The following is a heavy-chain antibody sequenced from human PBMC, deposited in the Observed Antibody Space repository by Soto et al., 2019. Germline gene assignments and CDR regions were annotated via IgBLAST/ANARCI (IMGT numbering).Heavy chain of an antibody. Sequence: GGSLRLSCAASGFTFSDYYMDWVRQVPGEGLEWVGRTRNKANSYSAEYAPSVKGRFIISRHDLEDSMYLQMNSLKTEDTAVYYCARDTGGSYDYWGQGALVTVS. J-gene: IGHJ4*02. CDR2: TRNKANSYSA. D-gene: IGHD1-26*01. V-gene: IGHV3-72*01. CDR3: ARDTGGSYDY. CDR1: GFTFSDYY.